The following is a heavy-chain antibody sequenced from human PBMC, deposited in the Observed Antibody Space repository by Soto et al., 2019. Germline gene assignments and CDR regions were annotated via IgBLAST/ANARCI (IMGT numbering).Heavy chain of an antibody. CDR2: ISIDGTRT. CDR3: VRDLGSSDLDF. J-gene: IGHJ4*02. Sequence: GGSLRLSCVASGFSLYSYVIHWVRQTPGKGLQWVAVISIDGTRTYYADSVKGRFTVSRDNSENTQYLQMYGLTIEDTAIYYCVRDLGSSDLDFWGQGTLVIGSS. D-gene: IGHD6-13*01. V-gene: IGHV3-30*01. CDR1: GFSLYSYV.